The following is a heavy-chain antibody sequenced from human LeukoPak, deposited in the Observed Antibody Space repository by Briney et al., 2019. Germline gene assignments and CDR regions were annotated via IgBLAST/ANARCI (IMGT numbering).Heavy chain of an antibody. CDR1: GFTFSSYW. Sequence: GGSLRLSCAASGFTFSSYWMSWVRQAPGKGLEWVADINQDGSEKYYVDSVKGRFTISRDNAKNSLYLQMNSLRAEDTAVYYCARDPFHYDYVWGSYKAFDIWGQGTMVTVSS. CDR3: ARDPFHYDYVWGSYKAFDI. CDR2: INQDGSEK. J-gene: IGHJ3*02. D-gene: IGHD3-16*01. V-gene: IGHV3-7*01.